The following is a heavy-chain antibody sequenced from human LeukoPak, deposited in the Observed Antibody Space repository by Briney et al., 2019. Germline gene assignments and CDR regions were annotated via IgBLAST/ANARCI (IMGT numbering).Heavy chain of an antibody. CDR2: INHSGST. V-gene: IGHV4-34*01. CDR1: GGSFSGYY. J-gene: IGHJ4*02. CDR3: ARERRNRWLQSTGVPDY. Sequence: SGTLSLTCAVYGGSFSGYYWSWIRQPPGKGLEWIGEINHSGSTNYNPSLKSRVTISVDTSKNQFSLKLSSVTAADTAVYYCARERRNRWLQSTGVPDYWGQGTLVTVSS. D-gene: IGHD5-24*01.